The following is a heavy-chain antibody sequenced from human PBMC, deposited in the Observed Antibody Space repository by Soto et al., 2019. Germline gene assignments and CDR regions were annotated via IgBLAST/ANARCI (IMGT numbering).Heavy chain of an antibody. V-gene: IGHV3-30*18. J-gene: IGHJ4*02. CDR1: GFTFSSYG. CDR3: AKGALAAAGLLDY. D-gene: IGHD6-13*01. Sequence: QVQLVESGGGVVQPGRSQRLSCAASGFTFSSYGMHWVRQAPGKGLEWVAVISYDGSNKYYADSVKGRFTISRDNSKNTLYLQMKSLRAEDTAVYYCAKGALAAAGLLDYWGQGTLVTVSS. CDR2: ISYDGSNK.